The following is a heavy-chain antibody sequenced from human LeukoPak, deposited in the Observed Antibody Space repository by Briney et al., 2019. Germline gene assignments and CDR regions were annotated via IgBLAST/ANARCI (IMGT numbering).Heavy chain of an antibody. CDR2: IYYSGST. CDR1: GYSISSSNW. V-gene: IGHV4-28*03. J-gene: IGHJ4*02. Sequence: SDTLSLTCAVSGYSISSSNWWGWIRQPPGKGLEWIGYIYYSGSTYYNPSLKSRVTMSVDTSKNQFSLELTSVTAADTAVYYCARAPTAYCLSTNCQPYFDYWGQGILVTVSS. CDR3: ARAPTAYCLSTNCQPYFDY. D-gene: IGHD2-2*01.